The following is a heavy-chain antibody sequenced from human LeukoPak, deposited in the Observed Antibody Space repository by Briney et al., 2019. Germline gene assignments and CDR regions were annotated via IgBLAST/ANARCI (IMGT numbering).Heavy chain of an antibody. CDR3: ARDGRGHWDTSRWYLGNWFDP. Sequence: ASVKVSCKASGYTFTSYGINWVRQAPGQGLEWMGWIGTYDANTEYAQKLQGRVTMTTDTSTSTAYMEVRSLRSDDTAVYYCARDGRGHWDTSRWYLGNWFDPWAREPWSPSPQ. CDR1: GYTFTSYG. D-gene: IGHD6-13*01. J-gene: IGHJ5*02. CDR2: IGTYDANT. V-gene: IGHV1-18*01.